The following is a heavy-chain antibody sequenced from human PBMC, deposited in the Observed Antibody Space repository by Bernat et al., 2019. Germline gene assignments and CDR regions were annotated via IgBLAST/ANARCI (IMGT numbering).Heavy chain of an antibody. CDR3: AGDRRIAYEPGYYYGMDV. CDR1: GFTFSSYA. CDR2: ISYDGSNK. Sequence: QVQLVESGGGVVQPGRSLRLSCAASGFTFSSYAMHWVRQAPGKGLEWVAVISYDGSNKYYADSVKGRFTISRDNSKNTLYLQMNSLRAEDTAVYYCAGDRRIAYEPGYYYGMDVWGQGTTVTVSS. D-gene: IGHD6-13*01. J-gene: IGHJ6*02. V-gene: IGHV3-30-3*01.